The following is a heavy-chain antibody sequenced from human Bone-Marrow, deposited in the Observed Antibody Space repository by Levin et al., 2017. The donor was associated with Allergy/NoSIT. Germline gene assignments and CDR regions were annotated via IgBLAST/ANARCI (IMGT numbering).Heavy chain of an antibody. J-gene: IGHJ1*01. CDR1: GFTFSTHG. CDR3: AKGVPGYCSGGSCYSESFQH. CDR2: ISNDGSNK. V-gene: IGHV3-30*18. Sequence: PGGSLRLSCAASGFTFSTHGMHWVRLAPGKGLEWVAVISNDGSNKYYPDSVKGRFTISRDNSKNALYLQMNSLRAEDTAVYYCAKGVPGYCSGGSCYSESFQHWGQGTLVTVSS. D-gene: IGHD2-15*01.